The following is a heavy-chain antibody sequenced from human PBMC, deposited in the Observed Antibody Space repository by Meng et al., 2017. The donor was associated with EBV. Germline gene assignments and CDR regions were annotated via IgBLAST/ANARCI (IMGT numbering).Heavy chain of an antibody. D-gene: IGHD6-19*01. Sequence: QVQLVQSGAEVKKXXXXXKXXCKASGYNFTIYDINWVRQATGQGLEWMGWMNTNNGNTGYAQKFQGRVTMTRNPSINTAYMELTSLTSEDTAVYYCARGETVAGTWWFDPWGQGTLVTVSS. CDR3: ARGETVAGTWWFDP. J-gene: IGHJ5*02. CDR2: MNTNNGNT. V-gene: IGHV1-8*01. CDR1: GYNFTIYD.